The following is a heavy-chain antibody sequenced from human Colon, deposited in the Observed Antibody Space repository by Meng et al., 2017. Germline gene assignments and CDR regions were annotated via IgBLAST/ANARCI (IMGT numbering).Heavy chain of an antibody. Sequence: GESLRLSCAASGFTFNTYWMHWVRQVPGKGLVWVSRISSDGSITSYADSVKGRFSISRDNAKNTLYLQMNSRTVEDTAVDYCASLGRSGGRRDYWGQGTLVTVSS. CDR1: GFTFNTYW. J-gene: IGHJ4*02. CDR3: ASLGRSGGRRDY. CDR2: ISSDGSIT. D-gene: IGHD3-16*01. V-gene: IGHV3-74*01.